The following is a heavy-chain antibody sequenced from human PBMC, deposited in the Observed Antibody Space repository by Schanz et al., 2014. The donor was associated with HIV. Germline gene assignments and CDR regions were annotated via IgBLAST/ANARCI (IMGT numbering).Heavy chain of an antibody. J-gene: IGHJ6*02. D-gene: IGHD6-13*01. Sequence: VQLLQSGAEVKKPGASVKVSCKTSGYTFASYGITWVRQAPGQGLDWVGWISPYNGDRKYDQKFQGRVTLTTDTSTNTAYMELRSLRSDDTAVYYCATGSGEAAVGTSFYYGMDVWGQGTTITVSS. CDR2: ISPYNGDR. CDR3: ATGSGEAAVGTSFYYGMDV. V-gene: IGHV1-18*01. CDR1: GYTFASYG.